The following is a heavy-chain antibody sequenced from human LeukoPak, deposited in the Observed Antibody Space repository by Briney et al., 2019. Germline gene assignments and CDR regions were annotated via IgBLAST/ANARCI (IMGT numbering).Heavy chain of an antibody. CDR2: ISYDGSNK. CDR1: GFTFSSYG. J-gene: IGHJ4*02. CDR3: AKWEGYCSGGSCYGRFDY. D-gene: IGHD2-15*01. V-gene: IGHV3-30*18. Sequence: GGSLRLSCAASGFTFSSYGMHWVRQAPGKGLEWVAVISYDGSNKYYADSVKGRFTISRDNSKNTLYLQMNSLRAEDTAVYDCAKWEGYCSGGSCYGRFDYWGQGTLVTVSS.